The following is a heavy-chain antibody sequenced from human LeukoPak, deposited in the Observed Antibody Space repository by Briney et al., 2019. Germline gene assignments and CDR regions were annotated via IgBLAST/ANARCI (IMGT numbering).Heavy chain of an antibody. V-gene: IGHV1-18*01. CDR2: ISAYNGNT. CDR3: AREGGYDWYPYFDY. Sequence: GASVKVSCKASGYTFTSYGISWVRQAPRQGLEWMGWISAYNGNTNYAQKLQGRVTMTTDTSTSTAYMELRSLRSDDTPVYYCAREGGYDWYPYFDYWGQGTLVTVSS. D-gene: IGHD5-12*01. J-gene: IGHJ4*02. CDR1: GYTFTSYG.